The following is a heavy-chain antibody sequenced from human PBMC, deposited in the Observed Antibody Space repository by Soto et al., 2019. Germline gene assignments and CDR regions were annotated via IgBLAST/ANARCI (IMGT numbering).Heavy chain of an antibody. Sequence: QVQLVQSGGEVKKPGASVKVSCKASGYRFTRYGINWVRQAPGQGLEWMGRISTYNGNTHYAQKFQDRVTMTTDTSTNTAYLELRSLKSDDTAVYYCARDEEDGNLMIVGRPGDYFGQSTQVSVSS. CDR3: ARDEEDGNLMIVGRPGDY. CDR2: ISTYNGNT. CDR1: GYRFTRYG. V-gene: IGHV1-18*01. J-gene: IGHJ4*02. D-gene: IGHD3-16*01.